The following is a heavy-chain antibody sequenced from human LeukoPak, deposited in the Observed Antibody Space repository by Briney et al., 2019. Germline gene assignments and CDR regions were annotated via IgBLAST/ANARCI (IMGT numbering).Heavy chain of an antibody. J-gene: IGHJ6*03. V-gene: IGHV1-8*01. CDR3: ARRRGSRYYYYYMDV. CDR2: MNPNSGNT. Sequence: ASVKVSCKASGYTFTSYDINWVRQATGQGLEWMGWMNPNSGNTGYAQKFQGRVTMTRNTSIGTAYMELSSLRSEDTAVYYCARRRGSRYYYYYMDVWGKGTTVTVSS. CDR1: GYTFTSYD.